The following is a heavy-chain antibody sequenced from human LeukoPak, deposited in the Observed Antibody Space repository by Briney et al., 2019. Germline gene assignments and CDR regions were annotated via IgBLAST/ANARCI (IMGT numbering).Heavy chain of an antibody. D-gene: IGHD1-26*01. J-gene: IGHJ4*02. CDR1: GFTFSSYA. Sequence: GRSLRLSCAASGFTFSSYAMHWVRQAPGKGLEWVAVISYDGSNKYYADSVKGRFTISRDKSKNTLYLQMNSLRAEDTAVYYCARDRWELRILDYWGQGTLVTVSS. V-gene: IGHV3-30-3*01. CDR2: ISYDGSNK. CDR3: ARDRWELRILDY.